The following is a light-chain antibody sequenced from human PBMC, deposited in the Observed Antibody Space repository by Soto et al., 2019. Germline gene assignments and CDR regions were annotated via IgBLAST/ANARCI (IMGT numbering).Light chain of an antibody. CDR3: QQHNVWPAT. CDR2: EAS. Sequence: EIVMTQSPATLSVSPGERFTLSCRASQSVRSNLAWYQQKPGQAPRLLIYEASTRATGVPARFSGSGSGTEFPLTISSLQSEDFAVYYCQQHNVWPATFGQGTKVEIK. J-gene: IGKJ1*01. V-gene: IGKV3-15*01. CDR1: QSVRSN.